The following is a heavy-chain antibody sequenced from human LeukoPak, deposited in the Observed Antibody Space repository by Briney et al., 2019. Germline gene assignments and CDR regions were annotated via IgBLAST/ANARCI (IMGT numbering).Heavy chain of an antibody. CDR1: GFTFGDYA. D-gene: IGHD6-13*01. CDR2: IKSETDGGTT. CDR3: TRRSSAAGRQYFDY. V-gene: IGHV3-15*07. Sequence: GGSLRLSCTVSGFTFGDYAINWVRQAPGKGLEWVGRIKSETDGGTTDYAAPVKGTFTISRDDSENTLYLQMNSLKTEDTAVYYCTRRSSAAGRQYFDYWGQGTLVTVSS. J-gene: IGHJ4*02.